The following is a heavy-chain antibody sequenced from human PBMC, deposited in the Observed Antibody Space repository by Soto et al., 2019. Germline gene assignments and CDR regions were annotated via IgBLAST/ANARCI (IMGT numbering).Heavy chain of an antibody. Sequence: EVQLVQSGPEMRKPGESLRISCQSFGYTFTAYWIAWVRQMPGKGLEWMGIIFPADSEIRYSPSFRGHVTISADKSISTAYLQWSSLEASDTAMYYCARPLYPGYCTDGVCYSYDYWGQGNPVTVSS. CDR3: ARPLYPGYCTDGVCYSYDY. CDR2: IFPADSEI. V-gene: IGHV5-51*01. D-gene: IGHD2-8*01. CDR1: GYTFTAYW. J-gene: IGHJ4*02.